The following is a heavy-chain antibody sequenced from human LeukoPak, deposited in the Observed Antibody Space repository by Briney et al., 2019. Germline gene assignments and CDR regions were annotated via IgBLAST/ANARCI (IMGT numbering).Heavy chain of an antibody. D-gene: IGHD4-17*01. CDR3: ARDSSYGDPTDY. V-gene: IGHV3-21*01. J-gene: IGHJ4*02. CDR2: ISSSSSYI. CDR1: GFTFSSYS. Sequence: PGGSLRLSCAASGFTFSSYSMNWVRQAPGKGLEWVSSISSSSSYIYYADSVKGRFTISRDNAKNSLYLQMNSLRAEDTAVYYCARDSSYGDPTDYWGQGTLVTVSS.